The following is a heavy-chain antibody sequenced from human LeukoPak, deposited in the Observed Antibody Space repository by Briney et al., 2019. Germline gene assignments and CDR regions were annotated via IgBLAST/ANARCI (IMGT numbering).Heavy chain of an antibody. J-gene: IGHJ4*02. V-gene: IGHV1-69*04. CDR3: ARGNSGSYFVRYYFDY. D-gene: IGHD1-26*01. CDR2: IIHIFGIA. Sequence: GASVKVSCKASGGTFSSYAIRWVRQAPGKGLEWMGRIIHIFGIANYAQKFQGRVTVTADKSSSTAYMELSSLRSEDTAVYYCARGNSGSYFVRYYFDYWGQGPLVSVSS. CDR1: GGTFSSYA.